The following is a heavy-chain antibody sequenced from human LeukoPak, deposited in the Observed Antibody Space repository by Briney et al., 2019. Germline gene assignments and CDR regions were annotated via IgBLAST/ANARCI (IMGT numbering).Heavy chain of an antibody. J-gene: IGHJ4*02. Sequence: GGTLRLSCAASGITFSSYAMSWVRQAPGKGLEWLSAISGSGDSTYYADSVKGRFTISRDNSKNTLYLQLNNLRAEDTAVYYCAKEMGYSSSWYYFDYWGQGTLVTVSS. D-gene: IGHD6-13*01. V-gene: IGHV3-23*01. CDR2: ISGSGDST. CDR1: GITFSSYA. CDR3: AKEMGYSSSWYYFDY.